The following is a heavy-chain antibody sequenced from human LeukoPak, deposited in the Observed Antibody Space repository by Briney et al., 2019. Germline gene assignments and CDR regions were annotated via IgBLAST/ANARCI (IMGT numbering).Heavy chain of an antibody. CDR3: AGGYSDDYGDFYVFDP. J-gene: IGHJ5*02. CDR1: GGSISSYY. CDR2: IYYSGST. D-gene: IGHD4-17*01. Sequence: SETLSLTCTVSGGSISSYYWSWTRQPPGKGLEWIGYIYYSGSTNYNPSLKSRVTISVDTSRNQFSLKLSSVTAADTAVYYCAGGYSDDYGDFYVFDPWGQGTLVTVSS. V-gene: IGHV4-59*01.